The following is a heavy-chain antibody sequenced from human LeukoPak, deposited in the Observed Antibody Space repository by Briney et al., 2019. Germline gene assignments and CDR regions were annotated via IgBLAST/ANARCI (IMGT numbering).Heavy chain of an antibody. CDR3: TTELVGLQSHDY. CDR1: GFTFSNAW. Sequence: PGGSLRLSCAASGFTFSNAWMSWVRQAPGKGLEWVGRIKSKTDGGTTDYAAPVKGRFTISRDDSKNTVYLQMNSLKTEDTAVYYCTTELVGLQSHDYWGQGTLVTVSS. D-gene: IGHD3-9*01. J-gene: IGHJ4*02. CDR2: IKSKTDGGTT. V-gene: IGHV3-15*01.